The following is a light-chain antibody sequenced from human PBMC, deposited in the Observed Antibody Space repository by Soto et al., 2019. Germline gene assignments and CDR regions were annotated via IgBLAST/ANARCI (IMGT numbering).Light chain of an antibody. CDR3: QQYTTSVLT. CDR1: QTINNNY. CDR2: DAS. Sequence: EVVLTQSPGTLSLSPGERATLSCRASQTINNNYLAWYQQTPGQAPRLLISDASNRATGIPDRFTGSGSGTDFTLTICRLEPEDFAVYYCQQYTTSVLTFGGGTKVEIK. J-gene: IGKJ4*01. V-gene: IGKV3-20*01.